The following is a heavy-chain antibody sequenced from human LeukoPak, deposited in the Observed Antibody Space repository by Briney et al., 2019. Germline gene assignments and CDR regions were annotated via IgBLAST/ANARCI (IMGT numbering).Heavy chain of an antibody. V-gene: IGHV1-8*01. CDR1: GYTFTSYD. D-gene: IGHD3-10*01. J-gene: IGHJ4*02. Sequence: ASVKVSCKASGYTFTSYDINWVRQATGQGLEWMGWMNPNSGNTGYAQKFQGRVTMTRNTSISTAYMELSSLRSEDTAVYYCARGDITMVRGVIWGVIYWGQGTLVTVSS. CDR3: ARGDITMVRGVIWGVIY. CDR2: MNPNSGNT.